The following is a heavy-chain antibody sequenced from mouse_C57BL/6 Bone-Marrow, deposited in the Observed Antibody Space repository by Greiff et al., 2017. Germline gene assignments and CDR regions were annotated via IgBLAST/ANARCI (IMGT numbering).Heavy chain of an antibody. CDR2: INPNNGGT. Sequence: VQLQQSGPELVKPGASVKISCKASGYTFTDYYMNWVKQSHGKSLEWIGDINPNNGGTSYNQKFKGKATLTVDQSSSTAYMQLNSLTSEDSAVYYCARGYDYDYAMDYWGQGTSVTVSS. CDR3: ARGYDYDYAMDY. D-gene: IGHD2-4*01. CDR1: GYTFTDYY. V-gene: IGHV1-26*01. J-gene: IGHJ4*01.